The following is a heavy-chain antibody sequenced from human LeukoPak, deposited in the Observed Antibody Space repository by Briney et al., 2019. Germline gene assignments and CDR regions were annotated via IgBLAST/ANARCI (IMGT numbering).Heavy chain of an antibody. CDR3: ARRNLGYFDY. CDR1: AAPISFYH. V-gene: IGHV4-59*01. D-gene: IGHD1-14*01. Sequence: SETLSLTCTVSAAPISFYHWSWIRQPPGKGLEWIGYISDSGSTNYDPSLESRVTISLDTSKNEFSLKLSSMTAADTAVYYCARRNLGYFDYWGQGTLVIVSS. CDR2: ISDSGST. J-gene: IGHJ4*02.